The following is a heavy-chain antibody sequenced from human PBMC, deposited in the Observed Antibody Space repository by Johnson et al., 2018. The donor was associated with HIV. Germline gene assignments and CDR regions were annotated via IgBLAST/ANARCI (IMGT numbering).Heavy chain of an antibody. V-gene: IGHV3-74*02. D-gene: IGHD1-26*01. Sequence: VQLVESGGGFVQPGGSLRLSCAASGFTFSSYWMHWVRQAPGKGLVWVSRINSDGSSTGYADSVKGRFTISRDNAKNSLYLQINSLRAEDTALYCCARGSGSYYSNAFDIWGQGTMVTVSS. J-gene: IGHJ3*02. CDR3: ARGSGSYYSNAFDI. CDR1: GFTFSSYW. CDR2: INSDGSST.